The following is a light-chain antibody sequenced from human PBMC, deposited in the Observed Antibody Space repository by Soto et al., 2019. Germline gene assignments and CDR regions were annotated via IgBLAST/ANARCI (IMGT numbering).Light chain of an antibody. V-gene: IGKV3-11*01. CDR2: GAS. Sequence: ERVLTQSPATRALSPGERATLSWRASQSVGSSYLAWYQQKPGRAPRLLIYGASYRATGIPARFSGSGSGTDFTLTISSLEPEDFAVDYCQQRSDWPSFGQGTRLEIK. CDR3: QQRSDWPS. CDR1: QSVGSSY. J-gene: IGKJ5*01.